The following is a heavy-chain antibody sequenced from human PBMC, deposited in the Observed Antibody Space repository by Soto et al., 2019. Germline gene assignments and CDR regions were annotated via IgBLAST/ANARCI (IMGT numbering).Heavy chain of an antibody. CDR3: VQSRCGGDCLVIYSSHAYHGLDV. CDR2: LYWDDDQ. J-gene: IGHJ6*02. CDR1: GLSLRTTGVG. Sequence: QVTLKESGPTLVKPTQTLTLTCTVSGLSLRTTGVGVGWVRQPPGKALEWLALLYWDDDQRYSPSLRSRLTIAXDXSXKXXVLTMTNMDTVDTATYYCVQSRCGGDCLVIYSSHAYHGLDVWGQGTTVTVSS. D-gene: IGHD2-21*02. V-gene: IGHV2-5*02.